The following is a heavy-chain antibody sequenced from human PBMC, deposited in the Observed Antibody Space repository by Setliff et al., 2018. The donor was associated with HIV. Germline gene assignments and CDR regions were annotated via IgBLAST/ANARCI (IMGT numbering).Heavy chain of an antibody. CDR1: GFTFSSHA. V-gene: IGHV3-23*01. Sequence: GGSLRLSCAASGFTFSSHAMTWVRQAPGQGLEWVSIISGSGISTYYADSVKGRFTISRDNAKNSLYLQMNSLRAEDTAVYYCARQGNWEFDYWGQGTLVTVSS. D-gene: IGHD7-27*01. CDR2: ISGSGIST. CDR3: ARQGNWEFDY. J-gene: IGHJ4*02.